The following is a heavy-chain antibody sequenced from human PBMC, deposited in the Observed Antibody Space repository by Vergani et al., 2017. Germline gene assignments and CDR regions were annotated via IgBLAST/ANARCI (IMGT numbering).Heavy chain of an antibody. Sequence: QVQLVQSGAEVKKPGASVKVSCKASGYTFTGYYMHWVRQAPGQGLEWMGWINPNSGGTNYAQKFQGRVTMTRDTSISTAYMELSSLRSEDTAVYYCARDQGSSDRYYFDYWGQGTLVTVSS. CDR3: ARDQGSSDRYYFDY. J-gene: IGHJ4*02. D-gene: IGHD6-6*01. CDR1: GYTFTGYY. CDR2: INPNSGGT. V-gene: IGHV1-2*02.